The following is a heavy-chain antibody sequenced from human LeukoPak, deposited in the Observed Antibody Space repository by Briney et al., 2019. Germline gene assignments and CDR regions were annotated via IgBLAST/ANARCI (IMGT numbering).Heavy chain of an antibody. V-gene: IGHV3-23*01. CDR2: ITAIDGRT. D-gene: IGHD6-13*01. J-gene: IGHJ4*02. CDR1: GFTFSSYG. Sequence: PGGSLRLSCAASGFTFSSYGMSWVRQAPGRGLEWVSSITAIDGRTYYADSVRGRFTISRDNSKNTVYLQLNSLRAGDTAIYYCTKDRRGPAAGTWYFDSWGQGTLVTVSS. CDR3: TKDRRGPAAGTWYFDS.